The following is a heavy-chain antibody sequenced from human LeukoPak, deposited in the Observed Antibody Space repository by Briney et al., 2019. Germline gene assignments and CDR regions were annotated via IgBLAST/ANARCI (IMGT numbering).Heavy chain of an antibody. Sequence: SETLSLTCAVYGGSFSGYYWSWIRQPPGKGLEWSGEINHSGSTNYNPSLKSRVTISVDTSKNQFSLKLSSVTAADTAVYYCARGPPLLFIVVVPAAGFDAFDIWGQGTMVTVSS. CDR3: ARGPPLLFIVVVPAAGFDAFDI. CDR2: INHSGST. D-gene: IGHD2-2*01. J-gene: IGHJ3*02. CDR1: GGSFSGYY. V-gene: IGHV4-34*01.